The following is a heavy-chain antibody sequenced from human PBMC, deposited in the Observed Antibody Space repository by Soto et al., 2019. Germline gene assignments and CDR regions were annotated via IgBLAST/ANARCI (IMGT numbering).Heavy chain of an antibody. V-gene: IGHV3-53*01. CDR3: AKDRGAVMVRGYFDY. D-gene: IGHD3-10*01. CDR1: GFTVSSNY. J-gene: IGHJ4*02. Sequence: EVQLVESGGGLIQPGGSLRLSCAASGFTVSSNYMSWVRQAPGKGLEWVSVIYSGGSTYYADSVKGRFTISRDNSKNTVYLQMNSLRAEDTAVYYCAKDRGAVMVRGYFDYWGQGTLVTVSS. CDR2: IYSGGST.